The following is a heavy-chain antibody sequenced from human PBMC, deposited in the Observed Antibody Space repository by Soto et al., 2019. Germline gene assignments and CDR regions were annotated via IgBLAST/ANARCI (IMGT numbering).Heavy chain of an antibody. Sequence: GGSLRLSCAASGFTFDDYGMSWVRQAPGKGLEWVSGINWNGGSTGYADSVKGGFTITKDNAKNSLYLQMNSLRAEDTALYHCARGHSNKDYYYYMDVWGKGTTVTVSS. CDR1: GFTFDDYG. CDR3: ARGHSNKDYYYYMDV. V-gene: IGHV3-20*01. CDR2: INWNGGST. D-gene: IGHD4-4*01. J-gene: IGHJ6*03.